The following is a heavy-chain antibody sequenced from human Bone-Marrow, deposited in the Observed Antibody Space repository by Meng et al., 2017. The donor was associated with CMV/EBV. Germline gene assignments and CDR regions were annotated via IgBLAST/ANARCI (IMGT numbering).Heavy chain of an antibody. Sequence: GGSIRNSKWWSWVRQPTGKGLEWIGEIYHSGSTKYNPSLKSRVTISVDKSKNQFSLKLSSVTAADTAVYYCASTTTIFGVVRGFDPWGQGTLVTVSS. V-gene: IGHV4-4*02. J-gene: IGHJ5*02. D-gene: IGHD3-3*01. CDR1: GGSIRNSKW. CDR3: ASTTTIFGVVRGFDP. CDR2: IYHSGST.